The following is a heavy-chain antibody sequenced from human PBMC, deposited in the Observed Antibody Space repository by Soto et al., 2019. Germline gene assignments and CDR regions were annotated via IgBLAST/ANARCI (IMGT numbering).Heavy chain of an antibody. CDR3: AKDSIFYWSCGSCYSEGYYFDY. V-gene: IGHV3-23*01. D-gene: IGHD2-15*01. Sequence: EVQLLESGGGLVQPGGSLRLSCAASGFTFSSYAMSWVRQAPGKGLEWVSAISGSGGSTYYADSVKGRFTISRDKSKNTMYLQMNSLRAEDTAVYYCAKDSIFYWSCGSCYSEGYYFDYWGQGTLVTVSS. CDR1: GFTFSSYA. CDR2: ISGSGGST. J-gene: IGHJ4*02.